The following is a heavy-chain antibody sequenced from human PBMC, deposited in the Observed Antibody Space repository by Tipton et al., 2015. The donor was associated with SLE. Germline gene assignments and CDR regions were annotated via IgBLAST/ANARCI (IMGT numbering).Heavy chain of an antibody. V-gene: IGHV4-34*01. Sequence: TLSLTCAVYGGSFSGYYWSWIRQPPGKVLEWIGEINHSGSTNYNPSLKSRVTISVDTSKNQFSLKLSSVTAADTAVYYCARGLAYDYVWGSYRQYYFDYLGQGTLVSVSS. CDR3: ARGLAYDYVWGSYRQYYFDY. CDR1: GGSFSGYY. J-gene: IGHJ4*02. D-gene: IGHD3-16*02. CDR2: INHSGST.